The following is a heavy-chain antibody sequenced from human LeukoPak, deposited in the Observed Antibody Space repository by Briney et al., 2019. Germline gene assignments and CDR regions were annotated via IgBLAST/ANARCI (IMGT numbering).Heavy chain of an antibody. CDR2: IYPGDSDT. CDR1: GYSFTSYW. J-gene: IGHJ4*02. V-gene: IGHV5-51*01. CDR3: ASSKSSSWYPFYFDF. Sequence: GESLKISCKGSGYSFTSYWIGWVRRMPGKGLEWMGIIYPGDSDTRYSPSFQGQVTISADKSFSTAYLQWSSLKASDTAIYYCASSKSSSWYPFYFDFWGQGTLVTVSS. D-gene: IGHD6-13*01.